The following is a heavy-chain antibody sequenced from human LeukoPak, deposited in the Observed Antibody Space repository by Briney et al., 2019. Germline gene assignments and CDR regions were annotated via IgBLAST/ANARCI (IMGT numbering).Heavy chain of an antibody. CDR1: GFNFDNFA. V-gene: IGHV3-30-3*01. J-gene: IGHJ4*02. D-gene: IGHD3-10*01. Sequence: PGKSLTLSCVVSGFNFDNFAMHWVRQPLGKGLEWVAVISHDGSNNDYADSVKGRFTISRDNSKNTLYLQMNSLRTEDTAVYYCARDRWFGKVPFDYWGQGTLVTVSS. CDR3: ARDRWFGKVPFDY. CDR2: ISHDGSNN.